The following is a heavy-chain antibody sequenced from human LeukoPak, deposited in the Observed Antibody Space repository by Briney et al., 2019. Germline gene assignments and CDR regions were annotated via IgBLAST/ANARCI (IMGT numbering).Heavy chain of an antibody. Sequence: SETLSLTCAVYGGSFSGYYWSWIRQPPGKGLEWIGEINHSGSTNYNPSLKSRVTISVDTSKNQFSLKLSSVTAADTAVYYCASSPSIAARPGGEIAAAGRYYYYYYMDVWGKGTTVTVSS. CDR1: GGSFSGYY. CDR3: ASSPSIAARPGGEIAAAGRYYYYYYMDV. D-gene: IGHD6-6*01. CDR2: INHSGST. J-gene: IGHJ6*03. V-gene: IGHV4-34*01.